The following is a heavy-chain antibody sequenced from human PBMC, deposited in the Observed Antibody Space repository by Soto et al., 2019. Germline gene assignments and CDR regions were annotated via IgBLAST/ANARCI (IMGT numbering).Heavy chain of an antibody. Sequence: KTSETLSLTCTVSGDSINRSNCYWGWIRHPPGKGLKWLGRIIYSGSTFYNPTLKSRVTFSVDTSKNHFSLKLSSVTAADTAVYYCARHKTTKLTVVSAFDPWGQVTLVTVSS. D-gene: IGHD3-22*01. CDR3: ARHKTTKLTVVSAFDP. J-gene: IGHJ5*02. CDR2: IIYSGST. CDR1: GDSINRSNCY. V-gene: IGHV4-39*02.